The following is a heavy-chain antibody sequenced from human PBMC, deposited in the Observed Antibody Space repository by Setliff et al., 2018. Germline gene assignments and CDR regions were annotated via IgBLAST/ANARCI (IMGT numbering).Heavy chain of an antibody. D-gene: IGHD1-1*01. CDR3: ARVRDTQNGFFDY. J-gene: IGHJ4*02. CDR1: GGSISSYY. V-gene: IGHV4-59*01. Sequence: SETLSLTCTVSGGSISSYYWSWIRQPPGKGLEWIGYIYYSGSTNYNPSLKSRVTISVDTSKNQFSLKLSSVTAADTAVYYCARVRDTQNGFFDYWSRGTLVTVSS. CDR2: IYYSGST.